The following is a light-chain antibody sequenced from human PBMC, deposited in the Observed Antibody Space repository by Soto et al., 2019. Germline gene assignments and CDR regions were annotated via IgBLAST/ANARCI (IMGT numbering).Light chain of an antibody. CDR2: DVS. CDR3: CSYAGSYSYV. Sequence: QSALTQPRSVSGSPGQSVTISCTGTSRDVGGYNYVSWYQEQPGKAPKLMIYDVSKRPSGVPDRFSGSKSGNTASLTISGLQAEDEADYYCCSYAGSYSYVFGTGTKVTVL. J-gene: IGLJ1*01. CDR1: SRDVGGYNY. V-gene: IGLV2-11*01.